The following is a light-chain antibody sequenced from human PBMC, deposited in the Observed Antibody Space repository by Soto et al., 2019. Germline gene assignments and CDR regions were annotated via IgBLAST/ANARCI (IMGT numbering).Light chain of an antibody. V-gene: IGLV1-40*01. J-gene: IGLJ1*01. Sequence: QSVLTQPPSVSGAPGQRVTISCTGSSSNIGTGYDVQWYQQLPGTAPKLHIYANTNRPSGVPDRFSGSTSGTSASLAITGLQAEDEADYYCQSYDSSLRGYVFGTGTKLTVL. CDR3: QSYDSSLRGYV. CDR2: ANT. CDR1: SSNIGTGYD.